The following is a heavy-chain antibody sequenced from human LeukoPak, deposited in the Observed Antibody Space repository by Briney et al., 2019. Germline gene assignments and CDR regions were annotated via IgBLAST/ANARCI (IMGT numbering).Heavy chain of an antibody. CDR3: ARGPVPSYYYGMDV. CDR1: GGSFSSYY. CDR2: IYTSGST. J-gene: IGHJ6*02. V-gene: IGHV4-59*10. Sequence: SETLSLTCAVYGGSFSSYYWSWIRQPAGKGLEWIGRIYTSGSTNYNPSLKSRVTMSVDTSKNQFSLKLSSVTAADTAVYYCARGPVPSYYYGMDVWGQGTTATVSS.